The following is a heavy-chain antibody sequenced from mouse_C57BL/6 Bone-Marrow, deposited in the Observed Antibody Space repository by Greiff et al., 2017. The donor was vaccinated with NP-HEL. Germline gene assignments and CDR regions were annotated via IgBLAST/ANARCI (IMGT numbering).Heavy chain of an antibody. J-gene: IGHJ2*01. V-gene: IGHV5-4*01. CDR2: ISDGGSYT. Sequence: VQLKESGGGLVKPGGSLKLSCAASGFTFSSYAMSWVRQTPEKRLEWVATISDGGSYTYYPDNVKGRFTISRDNAKNNLYLQMSHLKSEDTAMYYCARDRDSSGYNFDYWGQGTTLTVSS. CDR3: ARDRDSSGYNFDY. D-gene: IGHD3-2*02. CDR1: GFTFSSYA.